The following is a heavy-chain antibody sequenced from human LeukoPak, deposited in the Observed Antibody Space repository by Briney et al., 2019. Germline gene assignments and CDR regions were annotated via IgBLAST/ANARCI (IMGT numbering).Heavy chain of an antibody. Sequence: SVKVSCKASGGTFSSYAISWVRQAPGQGLEWMGGIIPISGTANYAQKFQGRVTITADESTSTAYMELSSLRSEDTAVYYCARGPRTVTISESAGGVDYWGQGTLVAVSS. CDR3: ARGPRTVTISESAGGVDY. CDR2: IIPISGTA. J-gene: IGHJ4*02. D-gene: IGHD4-17*01. V-gene: IGHV1-69*13. CDR1: GGTFSSYA.